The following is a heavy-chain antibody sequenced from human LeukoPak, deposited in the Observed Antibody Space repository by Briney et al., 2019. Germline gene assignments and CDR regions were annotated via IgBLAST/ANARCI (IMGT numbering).Heavy chain of an antibody. D-gene: IGHD3-10*01. CDR2: IVVGSGNT. V-gene: IGHV1-58*01. CDR3: AAADYYGSLFYFDY. CDR1: GFTFTSSA. Sequence: SVTVSCTASGFTFTSSAVQWVRQARGQRLEWIGWIVVGSGNTNYAQKFQERVTITRDMSTSTAYMELSSLRSEDTAVYYCAAADYYGSLFYFDYWGQGTLVTVSS. J-gene: IGHJ4*02.